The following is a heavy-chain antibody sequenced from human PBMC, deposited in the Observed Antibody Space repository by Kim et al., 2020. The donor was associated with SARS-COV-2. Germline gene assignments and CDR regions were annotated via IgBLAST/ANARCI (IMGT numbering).Heavy chain of an antibody. CDR2: ISSSSSTI. CDR3: AKRAYYYDSSGYEGMDV. CDR1: GFTFSSYS. V-gene: IGHV3-48*02. D-gene: IGHD3-22*01. J-gene: IGHJ6*02. Sequence: GGSLRLSCAASGFTFSSYSMNWVRQAPGKGLEWVSYISSSSSTIYYADSVKGRFTISRDNAKNSLYLQMNSLRDEDTAVYYCAKRAYYYDSSGYEGMDVWGQGTTVTVSS.